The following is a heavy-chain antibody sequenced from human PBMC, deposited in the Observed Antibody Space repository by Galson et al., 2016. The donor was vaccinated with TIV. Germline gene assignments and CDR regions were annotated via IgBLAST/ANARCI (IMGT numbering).Heavy chain of an antibody. CDR1: GFTFANYA. J-gene: IGHJ4*02. CDR2: ISSSGGHT. CDR3: ASRDIAVIPAAIVFDY. D-gene: IGHD2-2*01. Sequence: SLRLSCAASGFTFANYAMSWVRQAPGKGLEWVSTISSSGGHTYYADSVKGRFTISRDNSKNALYVQINNLRAEDTAVYYCASRDIAVIPAAIVFDYWGQGTLVTVSS. V-gene: IGHV3-23*01.